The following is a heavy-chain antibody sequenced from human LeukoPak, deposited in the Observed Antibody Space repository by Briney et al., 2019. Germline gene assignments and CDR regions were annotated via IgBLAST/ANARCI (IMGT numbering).Heavy chain of an antibody. CDR1: GFTFSSYG. J-gene: IGHJ4*02. V-gene: IGHV3-30*02. CDR2: IRYDGSNK. Sequence: GGTLRLSCAASGFTFSSYGMHWVRQAPGKGLEWVAFIRYDGSNKYYADSVKGRFTISRDNSKNTLYLQMNSLRAEDTAVYYRAKDLVFATFDALDYWGQGTLVTVSS. D-gene: IGHD3-10*01. CDR3: AKDLVFATFDALDY.